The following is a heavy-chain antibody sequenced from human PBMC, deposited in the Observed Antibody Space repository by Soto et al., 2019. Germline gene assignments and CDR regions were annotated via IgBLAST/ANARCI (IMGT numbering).Heavy chain of an antibody. J-gene: IGHJ6*02. CDR1: GFSFSRYT. V-gene: IGHV5-51*01. CDR3: TLSYGDSYYYYYGMDV. CDR2: IHPGDSDT. Sequence: EMQLVQSGAEVKKSGESLKISCVGSGFSFSRYTVGWVRQVPGKGLEWMGVIHPGDSDTRYSPSFQGQVTISADKSISTAYLQWSSLRASATAMYYCTLSYGDSYYYYYGMDVWGQGTTVTVSS. D-gene: IGHD4-17*01.